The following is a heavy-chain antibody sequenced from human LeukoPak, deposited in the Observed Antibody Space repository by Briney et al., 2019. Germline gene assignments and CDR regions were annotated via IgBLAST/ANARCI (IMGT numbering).Heavy chain of an antibody. CDR1: GYSISSGYY. V-gene: IGHV4-38-2*02. CDR3: ARTTEGGYTYGYFYYYYMDV. D-gene: IGHD5-18*01. Sequence: PSETLSLTCTVSGYSISSGYYWGWIRQSPGKGLEWIGSIYHGGSTYYNPSLKSRVTISVDTSKNQFSLKLTSVTAADTAVYYCARTTEGGYTYGYFYYYYMDVWGKGTTVTISS. J-gene: IGHJ6*03. CDR2: IYHGGST.